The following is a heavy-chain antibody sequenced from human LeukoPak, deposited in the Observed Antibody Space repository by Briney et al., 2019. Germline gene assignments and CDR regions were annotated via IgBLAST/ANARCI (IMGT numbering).Heavy chain of an antibody. D-gene: IGHD3-10*01. V-gene: IGHV4-39*01. CDR3: ATSPGYYYGSGNKVGDC. J-gene: IGHJ4*02. CDR2: IYYSGST. Sequence: PSETLSLTCTVSGGSISSSSYYWGWIRQPPGEGLEWIGSIYYSGSTYYNPSLKSRVTISVDTSKNQFSLKLSSVTAADTAVYYCATSPGYYYGSGNKVGDCWGQGTLVTVSS. CDR1: GGSISSSSYY.